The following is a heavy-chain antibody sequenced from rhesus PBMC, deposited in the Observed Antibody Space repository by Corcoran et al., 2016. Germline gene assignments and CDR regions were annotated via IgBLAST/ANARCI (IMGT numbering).Heavy chain of an antibody. D-gene: IGHD3-16*01. CDR3: ARTDRGGSYFQDV. CDR2: ISYSGGT. Sequence: QVQLQESGPGLVKPSETLSLTCAVSGGSISSSYYYWSWIRQAPGKGLEWIGYISYSGGTSSNPSLKSRVTISRDTSKNQFSLKLSSVTAADTAVYYCARTDRGGSYFQDVWGRGVLVTVSS. J-gene: IGHJ5-2*02. CDR1: GGSISSSYYY. V-gene: IGHV4-122*02.